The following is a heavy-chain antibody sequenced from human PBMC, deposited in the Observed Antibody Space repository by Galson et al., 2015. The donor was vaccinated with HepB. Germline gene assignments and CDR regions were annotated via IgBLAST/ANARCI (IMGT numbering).Heavy chain of an antibody. CDR2: ISAYNGNT. CDR1: GYTFTSYG. J-gene: IGHJ5*02. D-gene: IGHD3-10*01. CDR3: AREAAVWFGELDWFDR. Sequence: SVKVSCKASGYTFTSYGISWVRQAPGQGLEWMVWISAYNGNTNYAQKLQGRVTMTTDTSTSTAYMELRSLRSDDTAVYYCAREAAVWFGELDWFDRWGQGTLVTVSS. V-gene: IGHV1-18*01.